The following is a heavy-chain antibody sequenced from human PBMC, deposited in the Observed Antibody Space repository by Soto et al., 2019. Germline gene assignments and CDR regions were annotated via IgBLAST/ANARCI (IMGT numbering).Heavy chain of an antibody. D-gene: IGHD4-17*01. CDR1: GGTFRSYA. CDR2: IIPIFGTA. V-gene: IGHV1-69*13. Sequence: SVKVSCKASGGTFRSYAISWVRQAPGQGLEWMGGIIPIFGTANYAQKFQGRVTITADESTSTAYMELSSLRSEDTAVYYCARGPTVTLYYYYGMDVWGQGTTVTVSS. J-gene: IGHJ6*02. CDR3: ARGPTVTLYYYYGMDV.